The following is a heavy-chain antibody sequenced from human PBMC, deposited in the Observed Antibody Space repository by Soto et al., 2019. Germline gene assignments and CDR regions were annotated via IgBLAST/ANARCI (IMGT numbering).Heavy chain of an antibody. CDR3: AREEAGDYGDYLDYYYMDV. J-gene: IGHJ6*03. V-gene: IGHV1-18*01. CDR1: GYTFTSYG. CDR2: ISAYNGNT. D-gene: IGHD4-17*01. Sequence: QVQLVQSGAEVKKPGASVKVSCKASGYTFTSYGISWVRQAPGQGLEWMGWISAYNGNTNYAQKLQGRVTMTTDTSTSTAYMELRSLRSDDTAVYYCAREEAGDYGDYLDYYYMDVWGKGTTVTVSS.